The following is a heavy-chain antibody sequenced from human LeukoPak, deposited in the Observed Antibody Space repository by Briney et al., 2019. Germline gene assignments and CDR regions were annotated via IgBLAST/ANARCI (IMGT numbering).Heavy chain of an antibody. J-gene: IGHJ3*02. CDR3: ARVMLGYYYGSGSYFPHAFDI. CDR1: GFTFSSYW. Sequence: PGGSLRLSCAASGFTFSSYWMSWVRQAPGKGLEWVANIKQDGSEKYYVDSVKGRFTISRDNAKNSLYLQMNSLRAEDTAVYYCARVMLGYYYGSGSYFPHAFDIWGQGTMVTVSS. CDR2: IKQDGSEK. V-gene: IGHV3-7*01. D-gene: IGHD3-10*01.